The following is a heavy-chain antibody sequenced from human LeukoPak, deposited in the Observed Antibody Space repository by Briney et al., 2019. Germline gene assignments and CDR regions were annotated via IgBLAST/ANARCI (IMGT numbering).Heavy chain of an antibody. V-gene: IGHV1-8*01. CDR1: GYTFTSYD. J-gene: IGHJ6*03. D-gene: IGHD3-22*01. Sequence: GASVKVSCKASGYTFTSYDINWVRQATGQGLEWMGWMNPNSGNTSYAQKFQGRVTMTRNTSISTAYMELSSVRSEDTAVYYCARTLGDSSGYYDYYYYMDVWGKGTTVTVSS. CDR3: ARTLGDSSGYYDYYYYMDV. CDR2: MNPNSGNT.